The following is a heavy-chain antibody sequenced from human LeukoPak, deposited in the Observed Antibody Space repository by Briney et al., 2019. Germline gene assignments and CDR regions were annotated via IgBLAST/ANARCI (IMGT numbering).Heavy chain of an antibody. Sequence: SETLSLTCTVSGGSISSYYWSWIRQPPGKGLEWIGYIYYSGSTNYNPSLKSRVTISVDTSKNQFSLKLSSVTAADTAVYYCARTHSSGFSFDYWGQGTLVTVSS. CDR3: ARTHSSGFSFDY. V-gene: IGHV4-59*08. J-gene: IGHJ4*02. D-gene: IGHD6-19*01. CDR1: GGSISSYY. CDR2: IYYSGST.